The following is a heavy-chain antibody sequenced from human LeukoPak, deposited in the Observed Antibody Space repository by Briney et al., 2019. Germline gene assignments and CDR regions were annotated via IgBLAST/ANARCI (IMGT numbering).Heavy chain of an antibody. CDR1: GFTFSSYG. V-gene: IGHV3-30*02. Sequence: GGSLRLSCAASGFTFSSYGVHWVRQAPGKGLEWVAFIRYDGSNKYYADSVKGRFTISRDNSKNTLYLQMNSLRAEDTAVYYCAKGEHIVVVIATYYFDYWGQGTLVTVSS. CDR2: IRYDGSNK. CDR3: AKGEHIVVVIATYYFDY. D-gene: IGHD2-21*01. J-gene: IGHJ4*02.